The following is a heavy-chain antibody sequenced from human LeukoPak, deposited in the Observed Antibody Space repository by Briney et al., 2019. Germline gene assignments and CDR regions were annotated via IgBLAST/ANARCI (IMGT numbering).Heavy chain of an antibody. CDR3: ARTFSGSYYYYGMDV. V-gene: IGHV4-59*01. Sequence: SEALSLTCTVSGGSISDYYWSWIRQPPGKGLEWNGYIYYGGSTNYNPSLKSRVTISVDTSKNQFSLKLSSVTAADTAIYYCARTFSGSYYYYGMDVWGQGTTVTVSS. J-gene: IGHJ6*02. CDR2: IYYGGST. D-gene: IGHD1-26*01. CDR1: GGSISDYY.